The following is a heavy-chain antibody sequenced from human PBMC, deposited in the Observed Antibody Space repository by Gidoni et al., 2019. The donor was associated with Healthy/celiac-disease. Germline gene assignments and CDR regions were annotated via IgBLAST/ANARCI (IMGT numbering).Heavy chain of an antibody. CDR2: IIPSFGKA. CDR1: VCTFSSYT. J-gene: IGHJ5*02. CDR3: AKGRGWFDP. Sequence: QVQLVQSGAEVKKPGSSVKVSCKASVCTFSSYTISWVRQAHGQGLEWMGGIIPSFGKANYAQKFQGRVTITADESTSTAYMELSSLRSEDTAVYYCAKGRGWFDPWGQGTLVTVFS. V-gene: IGHV1-69*01.